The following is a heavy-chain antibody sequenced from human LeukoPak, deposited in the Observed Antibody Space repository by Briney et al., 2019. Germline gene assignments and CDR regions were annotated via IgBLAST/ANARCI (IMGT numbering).Heavy chain of an antibody. CDR1: GGSISSGSYY. CDR3: ARDLGNYYDSSGYFAFDI. D-gene: IGHD3-22*01. CDR2: IYTSGST. Sequence: SETLSLTCTVSGGSISSGSYYWSWIRQPAGKGLEWIGRIYTSGSTNYNPSLKSRVIISVDTSKNQFSLKLSSVTAADTAVYYCARDLGNYYDSSGYFAFDIWGQGTMVTVSS. J-gene: IGHJ3*02. V-gene: IGHV4-61*02.